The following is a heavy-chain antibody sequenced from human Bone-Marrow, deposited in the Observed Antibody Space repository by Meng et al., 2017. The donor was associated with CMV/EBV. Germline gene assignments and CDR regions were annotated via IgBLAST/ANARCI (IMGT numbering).Heavy chain of an antibody. J-gene: IGHJ6*01. CDR2: IIPILGIA. V-gene: IGHV1-69*10. CDR1: GGTFSSYA. D-gene: IGHD6-13*01. CDR3: ARERPSGYSSSWYIYYYYGMDV. Sequence: SVKVSCKASGGTFSSYAISWERQAPGQGLEWMGGIIPILGIANYAQKFQGRVTITADKSTSTAYMELRSLRSDDTAMYYCARERPSGYSSSWYIYYYYGMDVWGQGTTVTVSS.